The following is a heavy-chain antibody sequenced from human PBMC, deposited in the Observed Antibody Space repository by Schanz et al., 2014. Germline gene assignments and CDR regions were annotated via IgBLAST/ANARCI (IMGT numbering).Heavy chain of an antibody. Sequence: QVQLVQSGAEVKKPGASVKVSCKASGYTFTSDSMHWVRQAPGQGLEWMGMINPSGGSTTYAQKLQGRVTMTTDTSTSTAYMELRSLRSDDTAVYYCAGAFDSSGYYFDYWGQGTLVTVSS. J-gene: IGHJ4*02. CDR3: AGAFDSSGYYFDY. V-gene: IGHV1-46*03. CDR1: GYTFTSDS. D-gene: IGHD3-22*01. CDR2: INPSGGST.